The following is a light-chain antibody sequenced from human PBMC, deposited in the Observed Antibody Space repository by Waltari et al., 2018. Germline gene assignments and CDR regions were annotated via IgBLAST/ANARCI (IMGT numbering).Light chain of an antibody. CDR3: QKYVSVPGT. V-gene: IGKV3-20*01. J-gene: IGKJ1*01. CDR1: RSAGRF. Sequence: DIVLTQSPATLSLSPGERATLSCRAGRSAGRFLAWSKQKPGQAPRLLSYDASFRATGIPDRFSGRGSGTDFSLTISRLEREDFAVYYCQKYVSVPGTFSQGTKVELK. CDR2: DAS.